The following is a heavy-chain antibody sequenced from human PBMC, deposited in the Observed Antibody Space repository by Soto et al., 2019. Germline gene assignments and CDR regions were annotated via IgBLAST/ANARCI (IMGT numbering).Heavy chain of an antibody. Sequence: QVQLVESGGGVVQPGRSLRLSCAASGFTFSSYAMHWVRQAPGKGLEWVAVISYDGSNKYYADSVKGRFTISRDNSKNTLYLQMNRLRAEDTAVYYCERDPLWGTAMVLWYFDLWGRGTLVTVSS. D-gene: IGHD5-18*01. CDR3: ERDPLWGTAMVLWYFDL. V-gene: IGHV3-30-3*01. CDR2: ISYDGSNK. CDR1: GFTFSSYA. J-gene: IGHJ2*01.